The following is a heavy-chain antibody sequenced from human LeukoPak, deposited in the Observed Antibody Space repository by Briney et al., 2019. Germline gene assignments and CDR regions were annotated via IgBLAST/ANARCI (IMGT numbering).Heavy chain of an antibody. D-gene: IGHD6-13*01. CDR3: AKSYRSGWYRGIIDY. CDR2: IRYDGSNK. J-gene: IGHJ4*02. Sequence: PGGSLRLSCIASGFTLSSYEMSWVRQAPGKGLEWVAFIRYDGSNKYYADSVRGRFTISRDNSKNTLYLQMNLRPDDTAVYYCAKSYRSGWYRGIIDYWGQGTLVTVSS. V-gene: IGHV3-30*02. CDR1: GFTLSSYE.